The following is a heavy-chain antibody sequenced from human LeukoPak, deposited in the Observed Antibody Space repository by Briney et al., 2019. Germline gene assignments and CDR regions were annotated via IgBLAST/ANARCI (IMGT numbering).Heavy chain of an antibody. V-gene: IGHV3-20*04. CDR1: GFNFDDYG. CDR3: ARDYSYCGGDCTAFDI. J-gene: IGHJ3*02. CDR2: IKWNGGST. D-gene: IGHD2-21*02. Sequence: PGGSLRLSCAASGFNFDDYGMNWVRQAPGKGLEWVSGIKWNGGSTGYADSVKGRFTISRDNAKNSLYLQMNSLRAEDTALYYCARDYSYCGGDCTAFDIWGQGTMVTVSS.